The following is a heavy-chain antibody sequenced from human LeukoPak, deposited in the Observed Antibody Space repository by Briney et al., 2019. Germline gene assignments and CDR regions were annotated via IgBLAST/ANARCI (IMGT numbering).Heavy chain of an antibody. CDR2: IYWNDDK. J-gene: IGHJ5*01. CDR1: GFSLSTSGVG. D-gene: IGHD6-13*01. Sequence: SGPTLVKPTQTLTLTCTFSGFSLSTSGVGVGWIRQPPGKALEWLALIYWNDDKRYSPSLKSRLTITKDTSKNQVVLTMTNMDPVDTATYYCAHRRGSSSSRNWFDPWGQGTLVTVSS. V-gene: IGHV2-5*01. CDR3: AHRRGSSSSRNWFDP.